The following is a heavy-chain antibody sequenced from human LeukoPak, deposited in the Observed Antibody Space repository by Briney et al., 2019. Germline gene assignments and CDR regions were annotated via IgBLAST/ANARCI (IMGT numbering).Heavy chain of an antibody. CDR1: GFTFSSYA. J-gene: IGHJ4*02. V-gene: IGHV3-30*04. CDR2: ISYDGSNK. D-gene: IGHD6-6*01. CDR3: ASLGWKKYSSLY. Sequence: GGSLRLSCAASGFTFSSYAMHWVRQAPGKGLEWVAVISYDGSNKYYADSVKGRFTISRDNSKNTLYLQMNSLRAEDTAVYYCASLGWKKYSSLYWGQGALVTVSS.